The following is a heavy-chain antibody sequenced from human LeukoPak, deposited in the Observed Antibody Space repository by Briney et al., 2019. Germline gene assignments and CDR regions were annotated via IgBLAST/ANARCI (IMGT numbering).Heavy chain of an antibody. CDR1: GSSISSGSYY. D-gene: IGHD6-13*01. J-gene: IGHJ6*03. V-gene: IGHV4-61*02. CDR2: IYTSGST. Sequence: PSETLSLTCTVSGSSISSGSYYWSWIRQPAGKGLEWIGRIYTSGSTNYNPSLKSRVTISVDTSKNQFSLKLSSVTAADTAVYYCARVLGIAAAGTEVGDYYYYYMGVWGKGTTVTVSS. CDR3: ARVLGIAAAGTEVGDYYYYYMGV.